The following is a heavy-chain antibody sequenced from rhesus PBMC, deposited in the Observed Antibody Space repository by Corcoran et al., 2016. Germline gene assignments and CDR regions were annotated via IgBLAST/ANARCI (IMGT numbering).Heavy chain of an antibody. CDR3: ARVRRLLLGWPFDY. CDR1: GFSLSTSGMG. J-gene: IGHJ4*01. Sequence: QVTLKESGPALVKPTQTLTLTCTFSGFSLSTSGMGVGWSRQPPGKALEWLASIYCDDDNYYSTSLKSRLTISKDTSKNQVVLTMTNMDPVDTATYYCARVRRLLLGWPFDYWGQGVLVTVSS. CDR2: IYCDDDN. V-gene: IGHV2S1*01. D-gene: IGHD2-21*01.